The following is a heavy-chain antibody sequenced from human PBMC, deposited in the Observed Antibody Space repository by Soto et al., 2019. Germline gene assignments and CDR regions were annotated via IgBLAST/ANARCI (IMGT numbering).Heavy chain of an antibody. Sequence: ASVKVSCKASGYTFTGHAMHWVRQAPGQRLEWMGWIDAGNGNAKYSQKFQDRLTFTGDTSASTAYMELSSLRSEDSALYYCARDSWLTTNYFDYWGQGTLVTVSS. J-gene: IGHJ4*02. CDR2: IDAGNGNA. CDR1: GYTFTGHA. CDR3: ARDSWLTTNYFDY. D-gene: IGHD6-19*01. V-gene: IGHV1-3*01.